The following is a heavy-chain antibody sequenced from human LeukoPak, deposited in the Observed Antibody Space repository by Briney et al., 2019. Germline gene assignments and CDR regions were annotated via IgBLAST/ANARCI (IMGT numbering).Heavy chain of an antibody. V-gene: IGHV3-66*01. CDR1: GFTVSSNY. CDR2: IYSGGST. J-gene: IGHJ4*02. Sequence: GGSLSLSCEVSGFTVSSNYMTWVRQAPGKGLEWVSIIYSGGSTYYADSVKGRFAISRDNSKNTLYLQMNSLRAEDTAVFYCERGLTGDAYFDYWGPGILVSVSS. D-gene: IGHD7-27*01. CDR3: ERGLTGDAYFDY.